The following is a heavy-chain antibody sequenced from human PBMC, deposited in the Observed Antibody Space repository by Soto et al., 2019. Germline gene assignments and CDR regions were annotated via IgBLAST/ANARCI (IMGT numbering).Heavy chain of an antibody. CDR2: IHYSGST. Sequence: GGSISSSSYYWGWIRQPPGKGLEWIGSIHYSGSTHYNPSLQSRVTISGDASQKQFSLKLGSVTAADTAMYYCASTKDETLYFDYWGQGNLVTVSS. V-gene: IGHV4-39*01. CDR1: GGSISSSSYY. CDR3: ASTKDETLYFDY. D-gene: IGHD2-15*01. J-gene: IGHJ4*02.